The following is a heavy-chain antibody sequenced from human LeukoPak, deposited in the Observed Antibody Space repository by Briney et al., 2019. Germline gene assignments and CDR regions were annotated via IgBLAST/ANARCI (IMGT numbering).Heavy chain of an antibody. CDR1: GFTFSSYA. CDR2: ISGSGGST. V-gene: IGHV3-23*01. D-gene: IGHD2-2*01. CDR3: AKDGAVPYYFDC. J-gene: IGHJ4*02. Sequence: GSLRLSCATSGFTFSSYAMSWVRQAPVKGLEWVSAISGSGGSTYYADSVKGRFTISRDNSKNTLYLQMNSLRVEDTAVYYCAKDGAVPYYFDCWGQRTLVTVSS.